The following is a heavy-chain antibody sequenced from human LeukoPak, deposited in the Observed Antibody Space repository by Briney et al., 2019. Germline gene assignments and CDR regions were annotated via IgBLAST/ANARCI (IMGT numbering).Heavy chain of an antibody. CDR1: GLTLSSYW. Sequence: PGGSLRLSCAASGLTLSSYWMSWVRPAPGKGLEWVANIKQDGSEKYNVDSVKGRLTISRDHAKNSLYLQMNSLRAEDTAVYYCAREVRSSWYLGAFDIWGQGTMVTVSS. D-gene: IGHD6-13*01. CDR2: IKQDGSEK. CDR3: AREVRSSWYLGAFDI. V-gene: IGHV3-7*01. J-gene: IGHJ3*02.